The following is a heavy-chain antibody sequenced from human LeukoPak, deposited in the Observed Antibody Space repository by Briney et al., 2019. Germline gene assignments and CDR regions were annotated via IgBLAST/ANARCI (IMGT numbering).Heavy chain of an antibody. J-gene: IGHJ5*02. CDR1: GFIFSSYS. CDR3: ARSAGTTT. D-gene: IGHD3-10*01. CDR2: ITSSSYI. Sequence: GGSLRLSCAASGFIFSSYSMNWVRQAPGKGLEWVSSITSSSYISYADSVKGRFTISRDNAKNSLSLQMNSLRAEDTAVYYCARSAGTTTWGQGTLVTVSS. V-gene: IGHV3-21*01.